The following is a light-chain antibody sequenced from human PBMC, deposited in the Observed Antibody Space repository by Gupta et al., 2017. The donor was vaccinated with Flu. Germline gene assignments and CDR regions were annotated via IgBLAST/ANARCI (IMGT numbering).Light chain of an antibody. CDR3: HQYYNTPLT. CDR1: QSVLYSSNNKNY. Sequence: DIGMTQSPDSLAVSLGERATINCKSSQSVLYSSNNKNYLAWYQQKPGQSPKLLIYWASTRESGVPDRFSGSGSGTDFTLTISSLQAEDVAVYYCHQYYNTPLTFGGGTTVEIK. CDR2: WAS. J-gene: IGKJ4*01. V-gene: IGKV4-1*01.